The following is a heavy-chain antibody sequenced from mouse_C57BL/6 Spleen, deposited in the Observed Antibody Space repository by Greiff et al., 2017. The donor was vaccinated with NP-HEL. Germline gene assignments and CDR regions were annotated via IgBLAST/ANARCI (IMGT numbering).Heavy chain of an antibody. V-gene: IGHV1-80*01. CDR2: IYPGGGDT. Sequence: VQLQQSGAELVKPGASVKISCKASGYAFSSYWMNWVKQRPGKGLEWIGQIYPGGGDTNYNGKFKGKATLTADTSSSTAYRQLSSLTSEVSAVDVWARSGDGYSYCAMDYWGQGTSVTVSS. CDR1: GYAFSSYW. CDR3: ARSGDGYSYCAMDY. D-gene: IGHD2-3*01. J-gene: IGHJ4*01.